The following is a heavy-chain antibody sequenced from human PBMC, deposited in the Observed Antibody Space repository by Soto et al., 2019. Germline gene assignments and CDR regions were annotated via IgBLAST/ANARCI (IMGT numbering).Heavy chain of an antibody. V-gene: IGHV1-2*02. D-gene: IGHD4-17*01. CDR1: GYTFAAYY. Sequence: QVQLVQSGAEVKKPGASVKVSCKTSGYTFAAYYIHWIRQSPGQGLEWMGWINPTSGGTVYAQNFQDMFTMTRDTSIITAYMESRRLNSDNTAVYYCARDPVYGDYWGYFIDSWGQGIPVTSSS. CDR3: ARDPVYGDYWGYFIDS. J-gene: IGHJ4*02. CDR2: INPTSGGT.